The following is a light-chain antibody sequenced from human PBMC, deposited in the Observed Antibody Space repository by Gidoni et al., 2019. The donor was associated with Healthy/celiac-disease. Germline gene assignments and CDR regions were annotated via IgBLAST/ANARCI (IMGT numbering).Light chain of an antibody. CDR3: QQYNSYLYT. CDR1: QSISSW. CDR2: KAS. V-gene: IGKV1-5*03. J-gene: IGKJ2*01. Sequence: DIQMTQSPSTLSASVGDRVTITCRASQSISSWMDWYQRHPGKAPKRLIYKASSLESGVPSRFRGSGSGTEFTLPISSLQPDDFATYYCQQYNSYLYTFGQGTKLEIK.